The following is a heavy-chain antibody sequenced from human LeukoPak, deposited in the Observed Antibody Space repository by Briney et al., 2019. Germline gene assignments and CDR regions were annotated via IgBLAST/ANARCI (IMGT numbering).Heavy chain of an antibody. CDR2: IKEDGGEI. D-gene: IGHD3-9*01. Sequence: GGSLRLSCAASGFIFSNYWMSWVRQAPGKGLEWVANIKEDGGEINYVDSVKGRFTISRDNAKNSVYLQMNSLRVEDTAVYYCARDPLRYLRVGHYDYWGQGTLVAVSS. CDR1: GFIFSNYW. CDR3: ARDPLRYLRVGHYDY. V-gene: IGHV3-7*01. J-gene: IGHJ4*02.